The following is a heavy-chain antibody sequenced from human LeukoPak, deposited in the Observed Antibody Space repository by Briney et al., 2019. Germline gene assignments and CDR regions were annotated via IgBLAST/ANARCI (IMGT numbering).Heavy chain of an antibody. Sequence: PSETLSLTCTVSGDSISSNYWSWMRQPAGKGLEWIGRIYNSGATQYNPSLESRVTMSLDTSKNQFSLKLTSVTAADTALYYCARDQALNWNYDVFDLWGQGTLVTVPS. CDR1: GDSISSNY. D-gene: IGHD1-7*01. J-gene: IGHJ4*02. V-gene: IGHV4-4*07. CDR2: IYNSGAT. CDR3: ARDQALNWNYDVFDL.